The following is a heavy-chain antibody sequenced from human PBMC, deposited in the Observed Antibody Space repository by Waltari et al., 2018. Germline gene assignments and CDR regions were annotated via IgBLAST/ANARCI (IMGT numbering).Heavy chain of an antibody. CDR3: ARTHKMDWYFDL. J-gene: IGHJ2*01. V-gene: IGHV2-70*04. Sequence: QVTLKESGPALVKPTQTLTLTCSLSGFSLSTTGVRVSWIRQPPGKALEWLARIDWEDNKVYSTSLKTRLTISKDTSKNQVVLTMTNMDPVDTGTYYCARTHKMDWYFDLWGRDTLVTVSS. CDR2: IDWEDNK. CDR1: GFSLSTTGVR. D-gene: IGHD2-8*01.